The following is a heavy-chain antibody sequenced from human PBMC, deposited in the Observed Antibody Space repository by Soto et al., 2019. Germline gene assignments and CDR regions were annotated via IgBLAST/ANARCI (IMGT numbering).Heavy chain of an antibody. J-gene: IGHJ4*02. CDR3: ARGGGYSSSWYTPRVDY. CDR1: GGSISSYY. V-gene: IGHV4-59*01. Sequence: PSETLSLTCTVSGGSISSYYWSWIRQPPGKGLEWIGYIYYSGSTNYNPSLKSRVTISVDTSKNQFSLKLSSVTAADTAVYYCARGGGYSSSWYTPRVDYWGQGTLVTVSS. CDR2: IYYSGST. D-gene: IGHD6-13*01.